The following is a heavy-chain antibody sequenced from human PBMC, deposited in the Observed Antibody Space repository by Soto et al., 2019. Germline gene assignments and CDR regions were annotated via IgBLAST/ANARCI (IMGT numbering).Heavy chain of an antibody. CDR3: AKIGYSSRQPADYYYGMDV. CDR2: ISYDGSNK. CDR1: GFTFSSYG. V-gene: IGHV3-30*18. J-gene: IGHJ6*02. Sequence: LRLSCAASGFTFSSYGMHWVRQAPGKGLEWVAVISYDGSNKYYADSVKGRFTISRDNSKNTLYLQMNSLRAEDTAVYYCAKIGYSSRQPADYYYGMDVWGQGTTVTVSS. D-gene: IGHD6-13*01.